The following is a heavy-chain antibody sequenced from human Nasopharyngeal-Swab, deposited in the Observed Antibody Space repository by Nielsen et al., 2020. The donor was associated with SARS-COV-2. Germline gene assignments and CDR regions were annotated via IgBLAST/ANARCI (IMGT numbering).Heavy chain of an antibody. CDR2: INPNSGGT. CDR3: ARGYCSSTSCYVMDV. J-gene: IGHJ6*02. D-gene: IGHD2-2*01. CDR1: GYTFTGDY. Sequence: ASVKVSCKASGYTFTGDYMHWVRQAPGQGLEWMGWINPNSGGTNYAQKFQGRVTMTRDTSISTAYMELSRLRSDDTAVYYCARGYCSSTSCYVMDVWGQGTTVTVSS. V-gene: IGHV1-2*02.